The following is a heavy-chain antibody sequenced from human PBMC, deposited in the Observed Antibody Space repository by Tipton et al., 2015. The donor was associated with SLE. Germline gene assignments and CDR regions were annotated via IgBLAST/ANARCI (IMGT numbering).Heavy chain of an antibody. D-gene: IGHD3-3*01. CDR2: IKQDGSEK. CDR3: AKDGDFGGDAFDI. Sequence: GSLRLSCAASGFTFSSYWMSWVRQAPGKGLEWVANIKQDGSEKYYVDSVKGRFTISRDNSKNSLFLQMNSLRTEDTALYYCAKDGDFGGDAFDIWGQGTMVTVSS. V-gene: IGHV3-7*03. J-gene: IGHJ3*02. CDR1: GFTFSSYW.